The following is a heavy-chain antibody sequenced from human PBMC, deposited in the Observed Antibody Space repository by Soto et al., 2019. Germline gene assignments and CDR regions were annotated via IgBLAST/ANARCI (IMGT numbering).Heavy chain of an antibody. D-gene: IGHD2-15*01. J-gene: IGHJ5*02. CDR1: GGSISSNY. Sequence: SETLSLTCSVSGGSISSNYWSWIRQPPGKGLEWIGYIYYSGSTTYNPSLKSRVTISVDTSKNQYSLKLSSVTAADTAVYYCARLSGGSSNWFDPWGQGTLVTVSS. CDR3: ARLSGGSSNWFDP. V-gene: IGHV4-59*01. CDR2: IYYSGST.